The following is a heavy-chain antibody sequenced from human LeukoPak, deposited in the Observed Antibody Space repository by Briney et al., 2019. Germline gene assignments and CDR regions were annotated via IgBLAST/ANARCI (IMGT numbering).Heavy chain of an antibody. CDR2: ISSSGSTI. Sequence: GGSLRLSCAASGFTFSTYSMNWVRQAPGKGLEWVSYISSSGSTIYYADSVKGRFTISRDNAKNSLYLQMNSLRAEDTAVYYCARDEGRDYYDSSGYPLGYFDYWGQGTLVTVSS. CDR3: ARDEGRDYYDSSGYPLGYFDY. J-gene: IGHJ4*02. D-gene: IGHD3-22*01. V-gene: IGHV3-48*01. CDR1: GFTFSTYS.